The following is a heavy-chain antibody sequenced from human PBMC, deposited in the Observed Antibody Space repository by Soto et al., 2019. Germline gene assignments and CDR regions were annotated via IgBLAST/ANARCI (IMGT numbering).Heavy chain of an antibody. Sequence: ASVKVSCKISGHTLTEFSIHWVRQAPGKGLEWMGGFDPEGGEAIYAQKWHGRVTVTEDTVTDTAYMELSSLRSEDTAVYYCATGIAVAADAFDIWGQGTMVTVSS. J-gene: IGHJ3*02. V-gene: IGHV1-24*01. CDR2: FDPEGGEA. CDR1: GHTLTEFS. CDR3: ATGIAVAADAFDI. D-gene: IGHD6-19*01.